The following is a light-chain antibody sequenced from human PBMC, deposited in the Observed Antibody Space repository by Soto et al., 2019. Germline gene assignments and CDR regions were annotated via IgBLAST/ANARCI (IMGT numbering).Light chain of an antibody. V-gene: IGKV2-28*01. Sequence: DIVLTQSPLSLPVTPGEPASISCRSSQSLLHSNGNIYLDWYLQRPGQSPQLMIYLGSIRAAGVPDRFSGSGSGTDLTRKITRVEAEDVGVYYGMQAIQAPRTFGLGTKVEIK. CDR2: LGS. CDR1: QSLLHSNGNIY. J-gene: IGKJ1*01. CDR3: MQAIQAPRT.